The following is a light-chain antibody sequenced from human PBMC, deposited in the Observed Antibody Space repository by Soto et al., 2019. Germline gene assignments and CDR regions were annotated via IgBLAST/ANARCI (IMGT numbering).Light chain of an antibody. Sequence: EIVMTQSPATLSVSPGERATLSCRASQSVSSNLAWYQQKPGQAPRLLIYGASTRATGIPARFSGSGSGTEVTLTISSLQSEEFAVYYCQQYNNWPPLTFGGGTQVEIK. CDR1: QSVSSN. J-gene: IGKJ4*01. CDR3: QQYNNWPPLT. CDR2: GAS. V-gene: IGKV3-15*01.